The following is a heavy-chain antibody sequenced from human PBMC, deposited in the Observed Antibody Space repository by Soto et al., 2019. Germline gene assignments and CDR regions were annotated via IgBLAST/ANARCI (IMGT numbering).Heavy chain of an antibody. CDR3: AREGGYSGIRTGESDAFDI. CDR1: GFTFSSYA. J-gene: IGHJ3*02. Sequence: GGSLRLSCAASGFTFSSYAMHWVRQAPGKGLEWVAVISYDGSNKFYADSVKGRFTISRDNSENTLYLQMNSLTADDSAVYYCAREGGYSGIRTGESDAFDIWGQGTMVTVSS. D-gene: IGHD5-12*01. CDR2: ISYDGSNK. V-gene: IGHV3-30-3*01.